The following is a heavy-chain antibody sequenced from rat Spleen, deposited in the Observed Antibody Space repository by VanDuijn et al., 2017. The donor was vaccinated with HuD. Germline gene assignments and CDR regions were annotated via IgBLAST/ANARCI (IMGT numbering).Heavy chain of an antibody. J-gene: IGHJ1*01. CDR2: ISYDGSST. V-gene: IGHV5-7*01. CDR3: ARHYYVGYYHGYYWYFDF. Sequence: EVQLVESGGGLVQPGRSLKLSCAASGFTFSDYNMAWVRQAPKKGLEWVATISYDGSSTYYRDSVKGRFTISRDNAKSTLYLQMDSLRSEDTATYYCARHYYVGYYHGYYWYFDFWGPGTMVTVSS. CDR1: GFTFSDYN. D-gene: IGHD1-12*03.